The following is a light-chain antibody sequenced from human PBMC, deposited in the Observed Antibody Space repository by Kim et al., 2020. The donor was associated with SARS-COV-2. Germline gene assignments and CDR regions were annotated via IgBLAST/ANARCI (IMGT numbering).Light chain of an antibody. J-gene: IGLJ2*01. CDR3: QAWDSSTHVV. CDR2: EDN. Sequence: SPGQTANNTCAGDKLGDKYACWYQQKPGQSPVLVIYEDNKRPSGIPERFSGSNSGNTATLTISGTQAMDEADYYCQAWDSSTHVVFGGGTQLTVL. CDR1: KLGDKY. V-gene: IGLV3-1*01.